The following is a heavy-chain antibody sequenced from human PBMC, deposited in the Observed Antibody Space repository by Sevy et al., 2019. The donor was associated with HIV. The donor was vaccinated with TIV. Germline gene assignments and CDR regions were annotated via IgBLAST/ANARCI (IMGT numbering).Heavy chain of an antibody. CDR3: ARIKEATIMEIDY. V-gene: IGHV4-34*01. J-gene: IGHJ4*02. CDR2: INHSGST. Sequence: SETLSLTCAVYGGSFSSYYWSWIRQPPGKGLKWIGEINHSGSTNYNPSLKSRVTISVDTSKNQFSLKLSSVTAADTAVYYCARIKEATIMEIDYWGQGTLVTVSS. CDR1: GGSFSSYY. D-gene: IGHD5-12*01.